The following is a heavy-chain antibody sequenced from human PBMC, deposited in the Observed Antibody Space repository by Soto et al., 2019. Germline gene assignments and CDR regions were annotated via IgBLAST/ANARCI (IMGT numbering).Heavy chain of an antibody. D-gene: IGHD3-3*01. CDR3: ATDFRRVEASDFWSPYYYMDV. CDR2: FDPEDGET. V-gene: IGHV1-24*01. Sequence: GASVKVSCKVSGYTLTELSMHWVRQAPGKGLEWMGGFDPEDGETIYAQKFQGRVTMTEDTSTDTAYMELSSLRSEDTAVYYRATDFRRVEASDFWSPYYYMDVWGKGTTVTVSS. CDR1: GYTLTELS. J-gene: IGHJ6*03.